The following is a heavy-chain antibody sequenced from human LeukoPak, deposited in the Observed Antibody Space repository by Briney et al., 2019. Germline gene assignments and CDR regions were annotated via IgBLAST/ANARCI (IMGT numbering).Heavy chain of an antibody. CDR2: IYYTGTT. Sequence: SETLSLTCTVSGGSVSSGDYFWSWIRQPSGKGLELIAYIYYTGTTYYNPSLKSPVTISVDTSKNQFSLKLTSVTAADTAVYYCARDRELGYWGQGTLVTVSS. D-gene: IGHD3-10*01. CDR1: GGSVSSGDYF. CDR3: ARDRELGY. V-gene: IGHV4-30-4*02. J-gene: IGHJ4*02.